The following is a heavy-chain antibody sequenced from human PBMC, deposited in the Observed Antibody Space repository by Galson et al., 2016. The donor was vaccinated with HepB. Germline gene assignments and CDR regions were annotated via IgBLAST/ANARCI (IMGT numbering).Heavy chain of an antibody. CDR3: SADKDCRNNNCYAGVGY. CDR2: INQSGTT. J-gene: IGHJ4*02. V-gene: IGHV4-34*01. D-gene: IGHD2-2*01. CDR1: GESFSAYY. Sequence: SETLSLTCAVYGESFSAYYWSWIRQPPGKGLEWIGEINQSGTTKYNPSLKSRVTISKDTSRNQFSLKLTSMTAADTAVYYCSADKDCRNNNCYAGVGYWGRGILGTGSS.